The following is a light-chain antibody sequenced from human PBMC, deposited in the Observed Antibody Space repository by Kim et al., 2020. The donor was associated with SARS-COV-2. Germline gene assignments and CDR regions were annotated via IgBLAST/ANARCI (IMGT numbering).Light chain of an antibody. Sequence: QSVLTQPPSVSGAPGVRVTISCTGSTSNIGTGFVHWYQQLPGTAPKLLVYQNDNRPSGVPDRFSGSKSGTAASLAITGLQPEDEADYYCQCYDISLSALVFGGGTRLTVL. CDR1: TSNIGTGFV. CDR2: QND. J-gene: IGLJ3*02. V-gene: IGLV1-40*01. CDR3: QCYDISLSALV.